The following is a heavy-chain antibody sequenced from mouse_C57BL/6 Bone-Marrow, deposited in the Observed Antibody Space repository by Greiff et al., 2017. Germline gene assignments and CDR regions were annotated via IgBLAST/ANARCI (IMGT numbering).Heavy chain of an antibody. Sequence: QVQLQQPGAELVRPGSSVKLSCKASGYTFTSYWMHWVKQRPIQGLEWIGNIDPSDSETHYNQKFKDKATLTVDKSSSTAYMQLSSLTSEDSAVYYCARWGYHWYFDVWSTGTTVTVSS. CDR1: GYTFTSYW. D-gene: IGHD2-2*01. CDR2: IDPSDSET. J-gene: IGHJ1*03. CDR3: ARWGYHWYFDV. V-gene: IGHV1-52*01.